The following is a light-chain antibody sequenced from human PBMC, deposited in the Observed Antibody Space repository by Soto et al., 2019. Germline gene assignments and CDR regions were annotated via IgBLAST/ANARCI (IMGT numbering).Light chain of an antibody. Sequence: DIQMTQSPSTLSASVGDRVTITCRASQSISSWLAWYQQKPGKAPKLLIYDASSLESGVPSRFSGSGSGTEFTLTISSLQPDVFATYYCQQYNSYSWTFGQGTNLEIK. CDR1: QSISSW. CDR3: QQYNSYSWT. CDR2: DAS. V-gene: IGKV1-5*01. J-gene: IGKJ1*01.